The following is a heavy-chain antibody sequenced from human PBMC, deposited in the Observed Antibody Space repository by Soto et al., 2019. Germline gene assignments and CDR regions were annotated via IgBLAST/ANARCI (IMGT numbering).Heavy chain of an antibody. Sequence: QVQLVQSGPEVRKPGASVKVSCKASGYTFRTYGITWVRQAPGQGLEWMGWISVKNGQSNYAQKFQGRVSMPTDRSTTTAYMELRSLRSDDTAVYYCARYGDPEAFDVWGQGTMVTVSS. D-gene: IGHD2-21*02. V-gene: IGHV1-18*01. J-gene: IGHJ3*01. CDR2: ISVKNGQS. CDR1: GYTFRTYG. CDR3: ARYGDPEAFDV.